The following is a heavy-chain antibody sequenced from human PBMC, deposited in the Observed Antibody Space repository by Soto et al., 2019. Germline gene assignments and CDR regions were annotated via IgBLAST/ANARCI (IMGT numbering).Heavy chain of an antibody. CDR1: GGSISTNNW. CDR2: VYHTGST. J-gene: IGHJ4*02. V-gene: IGHV4-4*02. D-gene: IGHD2-15*01. CDR3: ARAKLCNTLSCPHSFDT. Sequence: QVLLQESGPGLINASGTLSLTCGVSGGSISTNNWWSWVRQTPGQGLVWIAEVYHTGSTNYNPSLKSRLTISVDKSKNQFSLRLTSVTAADSAVYYCARAKLCNTLSCPHSFDTWGQGTLVSVSS.